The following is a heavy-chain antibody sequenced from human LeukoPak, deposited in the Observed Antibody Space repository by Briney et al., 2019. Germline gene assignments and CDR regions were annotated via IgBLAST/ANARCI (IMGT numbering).Heavy chain of an antibody. Sequence: PGGSLRLSCAASGFTFSSYGMHWVRQAPGKGLEWVAVISYDGCNKYYADSVKGRFTISRDNSKNTLYLQMNSLRAEDTAVYYCAKGIGYSSSLGYYYYYGMDVWGQGTTVTVSS. V-gene: IGHV3-30*18. J-gene: IGHJ6*02. CDR2: ISYDGCNK. D-gene: IGHD6-6*01. CDR1: GFTFSSYG. CDR3: AKGIGYSSSLGYYYYYGMDV.